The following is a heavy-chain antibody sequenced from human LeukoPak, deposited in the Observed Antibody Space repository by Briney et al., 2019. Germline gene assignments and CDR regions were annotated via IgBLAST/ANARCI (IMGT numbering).Heavy chain of an antibody. D-gene: IGHD2-15*01. Sequence: ASVKVSCKASGYTFTTYGINWVRQAPGQGLEWMGWISADNGNTNYAQKLQGRVTMTTDTSTSTAYMELRSLRFDDTAVYYCAKSRRRYCSGGSCLTGDPWGQGTLVTVSS. CDR2: ISADNGNT. J-gene: IGHJ5*02. V-gene: IGHV1-18*01. CDR3: AKSRRRYCSGGSCLTGDP. CDR1: GYTFTTYG.